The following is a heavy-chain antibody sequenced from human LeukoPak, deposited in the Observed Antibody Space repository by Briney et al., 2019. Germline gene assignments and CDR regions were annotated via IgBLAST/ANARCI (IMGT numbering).Heavy chain of an antibody. V-gene: IGHV1-18*01. CDR1: GYTFTSHG. CDR3: ARIPQGNTIFGVVIPLYYYYYMDV. D-gene: IGHD3-3*01. Sequence: GASVKVSCKASGYTFTSHGISWVRQAPGQGLEWMGWISTYNGNTNYAQKLQGRVTMTTDTSTSTAYMELRSLRSDDTAVYYCARIPQGNTIFGVVIPLYYYYYMDVWGKGTTVTVSS. CDR2: ISTYNGNT. J-gene: IGHJ6*03.